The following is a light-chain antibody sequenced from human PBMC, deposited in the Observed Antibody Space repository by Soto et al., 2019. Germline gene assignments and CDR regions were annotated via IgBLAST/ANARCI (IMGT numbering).Light chain of an antibody. V-gene: IGKV3-11*01. CDR2: LTS. Sequence: EIVLTQSPATLSAFPGDRVTLSCRASQALNTRLAWYQHKPGQAPRLLIYLTSNRAAGVSARFSAWGSETDFTLTISDVEPEDFAVYYCHQRQSWPRTFGQGTKVEIK. CDR3: HQRQSWPRT. CDR1: QALNTR. J-gene: IGKJ1*01.